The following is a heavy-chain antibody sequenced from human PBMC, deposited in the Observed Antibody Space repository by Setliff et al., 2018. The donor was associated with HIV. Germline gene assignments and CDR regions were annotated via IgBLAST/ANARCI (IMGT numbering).Heavy chain of an antibody. CDR3: ARLSLSLVRGIINSGDRFFDY. CDR1: GASVNSNNYY. CDR2: IYYSGTT. Sequence: PSETLSLTCTVSGASVNSNNYYWGWIRQPPGKGLEWIASIYYSGTTYYNPSLKSRVTMSVDTSKNQFSLKLSSVTAADTAVYYRARLSLSLVRGIINSGDRFFDYWGQGSLVTVSS. J-gene: IGHJ4*02. V-gene: IGHV4-39*01. D-gene: IGHD3-10*01.